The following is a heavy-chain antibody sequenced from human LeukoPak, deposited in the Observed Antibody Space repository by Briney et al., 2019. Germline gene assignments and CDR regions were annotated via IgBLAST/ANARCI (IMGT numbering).Heavy chain of an antibody. J-gene: IGHJ4*02. Sequence: ASVKVSCKASGGTFSSYAISWVRQAPGQGLEWMGGIIPIFGTANYAQKFQGRVTITADESTSTAYMELSSLRSEDKAVYYCARDRRYNWNDGGGVYSDYWGQGTLVTVSS. D-gene: IGHD1-20*01. CDR3: ARDRRYNWNDGGGVYSDY. V-gene: IGHV1-69*01. CDR1: GGTFSSYA. CDR2: IIPIFGTA.